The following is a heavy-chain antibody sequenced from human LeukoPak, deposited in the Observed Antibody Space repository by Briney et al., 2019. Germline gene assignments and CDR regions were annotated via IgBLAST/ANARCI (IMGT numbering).Heavy chain of an antibody. CDR1: GGSFSGYY. CDR2: INHSGSS. V-gene: IGHV4-34*01. CDR3: ARAPSRYDVLTGYYGGWFDS. D-gene: IGHD3-9*01. Sequence: SETLSLTCAVYGGSFSGYYWSWIRQPPGKGLEWIGEINHSGSSNYNPSLKSRVTISVDTSKNQFSLKLSSVIAADMAVYYCARAPSRYDVLTGYYGGWFDSWGQGTLVTVSS. J-gene: IGHJ5*01.